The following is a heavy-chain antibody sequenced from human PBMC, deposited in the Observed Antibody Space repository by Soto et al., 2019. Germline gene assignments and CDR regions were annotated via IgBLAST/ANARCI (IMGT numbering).Heavy chain of an antibody. CDR1: GGSFSGYY. J-gene: IGHJ6*03. CDR3: ASIAAGNTHYYYYYYMDV. V-gene: IGHV4-34*01. Sequence: SETLSLTCAVYGGSFSGYYWSWIRQPPGKGLEWIGEINHSGSTNYNPSLKSRVTISVDTSKNQFSLKLSSVTAADTAVYYCASIAAGNTHYYYYYYMDVWGKGTTVTVSS. D-gene: IGHD6-6*01. CDR2: INHSGST.